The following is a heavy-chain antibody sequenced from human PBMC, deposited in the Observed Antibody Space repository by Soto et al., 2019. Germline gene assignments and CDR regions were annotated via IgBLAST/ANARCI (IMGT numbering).Heavy chain of an antibody. Sequence: HEHLVQSGAEVKRPGASLKVSCKASGYSFTGYYIHWVRQAPGQGLEWMGWINPASGATNYAQNFQGSDTLTSDTSISTAPMDLTSLTSDDTAVYYCARGDYGTGGYPFPYFDYLGQGTLVIVSS. CDR2: INPASGAT. D-gene: IGHD2-8*02. CDR3: ARGDYGTGGYPFPYFDY. J-gene: IGHJ4*02. V-gene: IGHV1-2*02. CDR1: GYSFTGYY.